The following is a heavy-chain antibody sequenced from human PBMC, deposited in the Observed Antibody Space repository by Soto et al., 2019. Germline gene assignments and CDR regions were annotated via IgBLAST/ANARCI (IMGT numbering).Heavy chain of an antibody. CDR2: IYPGDSDT. J-gene: IGHJ6*03. CDR1: GYSFTSYW. D-gene: IGHD2-2*01. V-gene: IGHV5-51*01. Sequence: PGESLKISCKGSGYSFTSYWIGWVRQMPGKGLEWMGIIYPGDSDTKYSPSFQGQVTISADKSISTAYLQWSSLKAADTAMYYCARVVRVEDFYYYYMDVWGKGTTVTVSS. CDR3: ARVVRVEDFYYYYMDV.